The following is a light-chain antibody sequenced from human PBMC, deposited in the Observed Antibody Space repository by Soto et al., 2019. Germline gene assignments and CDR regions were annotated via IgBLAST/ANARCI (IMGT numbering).Light chain of an antibody. Sequence: DIPMTQSPSTLSASVGDRVTITCRASQSISSWLAWYQQKPGTAPKLLIYKASTLQSGVPSRFSGSGSGTEFTLTISSLQPDDSATYYCQQYNDNWTFGQGTKV. CDR3: QQYNDNWT. J-gene: IGKJ1*01. V-gene: IGKV1-5*03. CDR2: KAS. CDR1: QSISSW.